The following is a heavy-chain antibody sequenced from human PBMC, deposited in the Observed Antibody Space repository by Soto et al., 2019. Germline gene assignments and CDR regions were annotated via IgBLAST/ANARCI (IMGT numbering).Heavy chain of an antibody. CDR1: GYTFTSYD. D-gene: IGHD3-3*01. Sequence: QVQLVQSGAEVKKPGASVKVSCKASGYTFTSYDINWVRQATGQGLEWMGWMNPNSGNTGYAQKFQGRVTMTRNTSISTAYMELSSLRSEATGVYYCARGGPPSWRFLEWLSQPFYYYYGMDVWGQGTTVTVSS. CDR3: ARGGPPSWRFLEWLSQPFYYYYGMDV. CDR2: MNPNSGNT. J-gene: IGHJ6*02. V-gene: IGHV1-8*01.